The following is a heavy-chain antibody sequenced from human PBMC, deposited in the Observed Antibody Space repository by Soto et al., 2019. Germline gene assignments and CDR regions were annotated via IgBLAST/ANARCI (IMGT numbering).Heavy chain of an antibody. V-gene: IGHV3-30-3*01. CDR1: GFTFSSYA. Sequence: QVQLVESGGGVVQPGRSLRLSCAASGFTFSSYAMQWVRQARGKGLEWVAVISYDGSNKYYADSVKGRFTISRDNSKNTLYMQMNSLSAEDTAVYYCARDSSGYYFLNAFDIWGQGTMVTVSS. D-gene: IGHD3-22*01. J-gene: IGHJ3*02. CDR2: ISYDGSNK. CDR3: ARDSSGYYFLNAFDI.